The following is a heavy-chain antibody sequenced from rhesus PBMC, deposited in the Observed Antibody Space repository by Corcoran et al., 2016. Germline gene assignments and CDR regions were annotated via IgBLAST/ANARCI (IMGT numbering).Heavy chain of an antibody. D-gene: IGHD4-17*01. J-gene: IGHJ4*01. CDR2: TSYSGST. Sequence: QVQLQESGPGLVKPSETLSLTCAVPGGSTSSTYYSWNWNRTPPGKGLEWIGYTSYSGSTSYNPSLKRRVTISRDTSKNQFSLKLSSVTAADTAVYCCARDRTMGYFDYWGQGVLVTVSS. V-gene: IGHV4-122*02. CDR1: GGSTSSTYYS. CDR3: ARDRTMGYFDY.